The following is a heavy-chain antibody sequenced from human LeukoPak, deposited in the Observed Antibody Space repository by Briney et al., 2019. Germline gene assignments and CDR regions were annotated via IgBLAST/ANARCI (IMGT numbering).Heavy chain of an antibody. CDR2: ISSNGGST. CDR1: GFTFSSYA. CDR3: ARGSLYCSGGSCYGYYFDY. D-gene: IGHD2-15*01. Sequence: PGGSLRLSCAASGFTFSSYAMHWVRQAPGKGLEYVSAISSNGGSTYYANSVKGRFTISRDNSKNTLYLQMNSLRAEDTAVYYCARGSLYCSGGSCYGYYFDYWGQGTLVTVSS. V-gene: IGHV3-64*01. J-gene: IGHJ4*02.